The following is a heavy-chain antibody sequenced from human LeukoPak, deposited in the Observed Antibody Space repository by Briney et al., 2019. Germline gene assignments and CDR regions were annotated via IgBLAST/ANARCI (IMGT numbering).Heavy chain of an antibody. Sequence: GGSLRLSCAASGSTFRSYSMNWVRQAPGKGLEWVSSISSSSSYIYYADSVKGRFTISRDNAKNSLYLQMNSLRAEDTAVYYCASDSGRYYYMDVWGKGTTVTVSS. D-gene: IGHD1-26*01. V-gene: IGHV3-21*01. CDR1: GSTFRSYS. CDR3: ASDSGRYYYMDV. CDR2: ISSSSSYI. J-gene: IGHJ6*03.